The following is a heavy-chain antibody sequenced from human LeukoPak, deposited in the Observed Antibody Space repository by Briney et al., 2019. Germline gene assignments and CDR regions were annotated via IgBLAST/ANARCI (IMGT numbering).Heavy chain of an antibody. J-gene: IGHJ6*02. D-gene: IGHD6-19*01. V-gene: IGHV3-23*01. CDR3: AKWNTPPSRWLVNYCYGMDV. Sequence: GGSLRRSCAASGFTFSSYTMSWVRQGPGKGLEWGSAIIVSGGSTYYADSVKGPFTISRDTSKNTLYLQMNSLRAEDTAIYYCAKWNTPPSRWLVNYCYGMDVWGQGTTVTVSS. CDR2: IIVSGGST. CDR1: GFTFSSYT.